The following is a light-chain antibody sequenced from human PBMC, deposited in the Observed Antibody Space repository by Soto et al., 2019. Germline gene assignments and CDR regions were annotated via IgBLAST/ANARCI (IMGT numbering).Light chain of an antibody. V-gene: IGLV4-60*03. CDR2: LEGSGSY. CDR1: SGHSSYI. CDR3: ETWDSNTPRV. Sequence: QSALTQSSSASASLGSSVKLTCTLSSGHSSYIIAWHQQQPGKAPRYLMKLEGSGSYNKGSGVPDRFSGSSSGADRYLTISNLQSEDEADYYCETWDSNTPRVFGGGTKLTVL. J-gene: IGLJ2*01.